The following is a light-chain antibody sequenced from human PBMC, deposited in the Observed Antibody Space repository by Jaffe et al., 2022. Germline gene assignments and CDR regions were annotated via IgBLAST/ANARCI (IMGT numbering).Light chain of an antibody. J-gene: IGLJ2*01. CDR2: EGS. V-gene: IGLV2-23*01. CDR3: CSYAGSSTLV. CDR1: SSDVGSYNL. Sequence: QSALTQPASVSGSPGQSITISCTGTSSDVGSYNLVSWYQQHPGKAPKLMIYEGSKRPSGVSNRFSGSKSGKTASLTISGLQAEDDADYYCCSYAGSSTLVFGGGTKLTVL.